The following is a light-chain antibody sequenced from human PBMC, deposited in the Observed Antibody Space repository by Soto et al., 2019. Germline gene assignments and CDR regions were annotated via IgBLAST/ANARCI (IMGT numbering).Light chain of an antibody. Sequence: EIVMTQSPATLSVSPGERATLSCRASQSVSSNLAWYQQKPGQAPRLLIYGASTRATGIPARFSGSGSGTELTLTTRSLQSEDLVVSYCQQSNNWRSFGQGTKLELK. J-gene: IGKJ2*01. CDR2: GAS. CDR1: QSVSSN. V-gene: IGKV3-15*01. CDR3: QQSNNWRS.